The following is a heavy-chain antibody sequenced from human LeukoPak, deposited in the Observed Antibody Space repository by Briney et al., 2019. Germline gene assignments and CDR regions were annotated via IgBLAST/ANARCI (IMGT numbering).Heavy chain of an antibody. D-gene: IGHD3-10*01. V-gene: IGHV3-15*01. CDR1: GFTFSNAW. CDR2: IKSKTDSGTT. Sequence: GGSLRLSCAASGFTFSNAWMSWVRQAPGKGLEWVGRIKSKTDSGTTDYAAPVKGRFTISRDDSKNTLYLQMNSLRGEDTAVYYCAKSRGSGRSMPRGVNFDYWGQATLVTVSS. J-gene: IGHJ4*02. CDR3: AKSRGSGRSMPRGVNFDY.